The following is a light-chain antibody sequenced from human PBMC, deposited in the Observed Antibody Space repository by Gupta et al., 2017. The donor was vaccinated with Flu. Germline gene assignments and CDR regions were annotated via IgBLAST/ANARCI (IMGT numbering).Light chain of an antibody. Sequence: QSVLTQPPSVSAAPGQKVTISCSGSSSNIGSNYVSWYQQLPGTAPKLLIQANDKRPSGIPDRFSGSKSGTSATLGITGLQTGDEADYYCGTWDSSLRGVFGGGTKLTVL. J-gene: IGLJ3*02. CDR2: AND. V-gene: IGLV1-51*02. CDR3: GTWDSSLRGV. CDR1: SSNIGSNY.